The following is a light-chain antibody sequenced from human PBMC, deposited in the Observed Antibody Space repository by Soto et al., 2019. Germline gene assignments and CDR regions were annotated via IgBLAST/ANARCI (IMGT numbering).Light chain of an antibody. J-gene: IGKJ1*01. CDR2: GAS. CDR3: QQYGSPPWT. Sequence: EIVLTQSPGTLSLSPGERATLSCRASQRVSNSWIAWYQHKPGQAPRLLIYGASSRAAGIPDRFSGGGSGTDFTLTITSLEPEDSAVFYCQQYGSPPWTFGQGTKVEIK. V-gene: IGKV3-20*01. CDR1: QRVSNSW.